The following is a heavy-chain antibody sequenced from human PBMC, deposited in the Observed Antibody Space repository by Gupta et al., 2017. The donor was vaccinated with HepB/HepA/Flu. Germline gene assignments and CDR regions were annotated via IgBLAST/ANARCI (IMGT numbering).Heavy chain of an antibody. J-gene: IGHJ4*02. D-gene: IGHD2-21*01. CDR2: ISSSGSTI. CDR1: GFTFSFYE. V-gene: IGHV3-48*03. CDR3: ARIPLDFDV. Sequence: EVQLVESGGGLVQPGGSLRLSCAASGFTFSFYEMNWVRQAPGKGLEWVAYISSSGSTISYADSVKGRFTISRDNAKNSLYLQMHSLRAEDTAVYYCARIPLDFDVWGQGTLVTVSS.